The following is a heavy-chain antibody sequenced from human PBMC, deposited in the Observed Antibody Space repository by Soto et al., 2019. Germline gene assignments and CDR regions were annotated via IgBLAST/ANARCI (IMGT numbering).Heavy chain of an antibody. CDR1: GYTFTGYY. J-gene: IGHJ5*02. CDR3: ARGRIAARPGSNWFDP. Sequence: GASVKVSCKASGYTFTGYYMHWVRQAPGQGLEWMGWINPNSGGTNYAQKFQGRVTMTRDTSISTAYMELSRLRSDDTAVYYCARGRIAARPGSNWFDPWGQGTLVTVSS. D-gene: IGHD6-6*01. CDR2: INPNSGGT. V-gene: IGHV1-2*02.